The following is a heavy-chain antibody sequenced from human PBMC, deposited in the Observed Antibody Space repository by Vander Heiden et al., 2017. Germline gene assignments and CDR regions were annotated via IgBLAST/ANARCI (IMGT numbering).Heavy chain of an antibody. CDR3: ARSSITMVRGVTAWYYGMDV. CDR2: IYYSGST. J-gene: IGHJ6*02. V-gene: IGHV4-39*01. D-gene: IGHD3-10*01. Sequence: GLVKPSETLSLTCTVSGGSISSSSYYWGWIRQPPGKGLEWIGSIYYSGSTYYNPSLKSRVTISVDTSKNQFSLKLSSVTAADTAVYYCARSSITMVRGVTAWYYGMDVWGQGTTATVSS. CDR1: GGSISSSSYY.